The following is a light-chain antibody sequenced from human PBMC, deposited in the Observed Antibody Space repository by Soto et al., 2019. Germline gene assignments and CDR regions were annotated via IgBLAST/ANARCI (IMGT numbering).Light chain of an antibody. CDR1: QSISSW. Sequence: DIQMTQSPSTLSASVGDRVTITCRASQSISSWLAWYQQKPGKAPKLLIYDASSLESGVPSRFSGSGSGTEFTLTISSLQPDDFATYYCQQYGSSTWTFGQGTKV. CDR3: QQYGSSTWT. CDR2: DAS. J-gene: IGKJ1*01. V-gene: IGKV1-5*01.